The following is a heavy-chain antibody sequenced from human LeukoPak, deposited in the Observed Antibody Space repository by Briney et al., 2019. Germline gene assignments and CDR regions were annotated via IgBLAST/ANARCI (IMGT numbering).Heavy chain of an antibody. D-gene: IGHD3-10*01. J-gene: IGHJ4*02. V-gene: IGHV3-74*01. CDR2: INSDGSNT. CDR3: ARGFGELLDY. CDR1: GGSISNYY. Sequence: ETLSLTCTVSGGSISNYYWNWVRQAPGKGLVWVSRINSDGSNTKYADSVKGRFTISRDNAKNTLYLQMNSLRAEDTAVYYCARGFGELLDYWGQGTLVTVSS.